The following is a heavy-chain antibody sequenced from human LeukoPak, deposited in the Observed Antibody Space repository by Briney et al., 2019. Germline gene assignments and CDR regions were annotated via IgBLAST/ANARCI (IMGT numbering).Heavy chain of an antibody. J-gene: IGHJ5*02. CDR1: GGSISSSSYY. D-gene: IGHD3-10*01. V-gene: IGHV4-39*07. Sequence: PSETLSLTCTVSGGSISSSSYYWGWIRQPPGKGLEWIGSIYYSGSTYYNPSLKSRVTISVDTSKNQFSLKLSSVTAADTAVYYRARRDGSGRYNWFDPWGQGTLVTVSS. CDR2: IYYSGST. CDR3: ARRDGSGRYNWFDP.